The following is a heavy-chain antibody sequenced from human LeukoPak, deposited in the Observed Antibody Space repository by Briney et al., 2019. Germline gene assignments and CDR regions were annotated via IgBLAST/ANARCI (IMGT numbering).Heavy chain of an antibody. CDR2: ISSSGTII. Sequence: PGGSLRLSCTASGFTFSSYEMNWVRQAPGKGLEWVSHISSSGTIIYYADSVKGRFTISRDNSKNSLYLQVNSLRTEDTALYYCAKLETGTVYWGQGTLVTVSS. J-gene: IGHJ4*02. D-gene: IGHD3-9*01. V-gene: IGHV3-48*03. CDR1: GFTFSSYE. CDR3: AKLETGTVY.